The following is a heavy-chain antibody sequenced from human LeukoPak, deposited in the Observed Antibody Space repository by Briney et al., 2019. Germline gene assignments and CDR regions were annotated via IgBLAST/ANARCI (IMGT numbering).Heavy chain of an antibody. V-gene: IGHV3-48*01. CDR3: ARVLSGHCTGGTCYSFDY. D-gene: IGHD2-15*01. J-gene: IGHJ4*02. Sequence: GGSLRLSCAASGFTFSSYSMTWVRQAPGKGLEWVSYISSSSSTIYYADSVKGRFTISRDNAKNSLYLQMNSLRAEDTAVYYCARVLSGHCTGGTCYSFDYWGRGILVTVSS. CDR1: GFTFSSYS. CDR2: ISSSSSTI.